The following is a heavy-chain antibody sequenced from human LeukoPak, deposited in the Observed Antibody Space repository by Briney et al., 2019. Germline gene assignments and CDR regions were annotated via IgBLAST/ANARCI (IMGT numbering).Heavy chain of an antibody. CDR2: IKQDGSEK. D-gene: IGHD2-2*01. V-gene: IGHV3-7*01. CDR1: GFTFSSYW. CDR3: ARVGRDCSSTSCLDY. Sequence: PGGSLRLSCAASGFTFSSYWMSWVRQAPGKGLEWVANIKQDGSEKYYVDSVKGRFTISRDNAKNSLYLQMNSLRAEDTAVYYCARVGRDCSSTSCLDYWGQGTLVTVSS. J-gene: IGHJ4*02.